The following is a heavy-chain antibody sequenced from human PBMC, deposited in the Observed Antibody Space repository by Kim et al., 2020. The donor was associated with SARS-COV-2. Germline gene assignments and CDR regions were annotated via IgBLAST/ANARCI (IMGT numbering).Heavy chain of an antibody. D-gene: IGHD3-10*01. J-gene: IGHJ4*02. CDR1: GFTFSSYA. V-gene: IGHV3-64*01. CDR3: ARELGSGSYADY. CDR2: ISSNGGST. Sequence: GGSLRLSCAASGFTFSSYAMHWVRQAPGKGLECVSAISSNGGSTYYANSVKGRFTISRDNSKNTLYLQMGSLRAEDMALYYCARELGSGSYADYWGQGT.